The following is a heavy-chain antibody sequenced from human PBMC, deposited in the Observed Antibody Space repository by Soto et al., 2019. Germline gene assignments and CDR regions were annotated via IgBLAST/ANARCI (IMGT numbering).Heavy chain of an antibody. Sequence: TLSLTCAVSGGSISSGGYSWSWIRQPPGKGLEWIGYIYHSGSTYYNPSLKSRVTISVDRSKNQFSLKLSSVTAADTAVYYCARGDSGYDFGGFDYWGQGTLVTVSS. J-gene: IGHJ4*02. V-gene: IGHV4-30-2*01. CDR2: IYHSGST. CDR1: GGSISSGGYS. CDR3: ARGDSGYDFGGFDY. D-gene: IGHD5-12*01.